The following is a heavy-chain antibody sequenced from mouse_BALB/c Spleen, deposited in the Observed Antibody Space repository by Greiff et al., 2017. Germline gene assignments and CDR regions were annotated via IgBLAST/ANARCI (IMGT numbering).Heavy chain of an antibody. CDR3: ARQDYGRYFDY. CDR2: ISSGGGST. V-gene: IGHV5-12-1*01. J-gene: IGHJ2*01. Sequence: EVNLVESGGGLVKPGGSLKLSCAASGFAFSSYDMSWVRQTPEKRLEWVAYISSGGGSTYYPDTVKGRFTISRDNAKNTLYLQMSSLKSEDTAMYYCARQDYGRYFDYWGQGTTLTVSS. CDR1: GFAFSSYD. D-gene: IGHD1-1*01.